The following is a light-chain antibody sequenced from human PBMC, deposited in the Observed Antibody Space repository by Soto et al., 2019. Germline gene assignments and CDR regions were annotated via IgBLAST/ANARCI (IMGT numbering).Light chain of an antibody. J-gene: IGLJ1*01. Sequence: QSLLTQPPSVSGARGQRFTISCTGSSSNIGAGYDVHWYQQLPGTAPKLLIYANNNRPSGVPDRFAGSKSGTSVSLAITGLQSEDEADYYCKSYDSSLSGYVFGAGTKVTVL. V-gene: IGLV1-40*01. CDR2: ANN. CDR1: SSNIGAGYD. CDR3: KSYDSSLSGYV.